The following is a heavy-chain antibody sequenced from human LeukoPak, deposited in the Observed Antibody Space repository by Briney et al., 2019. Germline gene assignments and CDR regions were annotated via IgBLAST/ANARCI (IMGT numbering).Heavy chain of an antibody. J-gene: IGHJ4*02. D-gene: IGHD2-15*01. CDR2: INPNSGGT. V-gene: IGHV1-2*02. CDR1: GFTFTGDY. Sequence: GASVKVSCKASGFTFTGDYIHWVRQAPGQGLEWMGWINPNSGGTNYAQKFQGRVTMTRDTSISTAYMELSRLRSDDTAVHYCARDQRGGYCSGGSCSRFGYWGQGTLVTVSS. CDR3: ARDQRGGYCSGGSCSRFGY.